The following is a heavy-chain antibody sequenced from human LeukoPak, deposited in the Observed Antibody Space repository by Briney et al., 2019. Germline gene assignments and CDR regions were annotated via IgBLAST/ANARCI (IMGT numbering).Heavy chain of an antibody. CDR1: GFTLSVYW. CDR2: IKEDGSEK. CDR3: ARYGSYGSYFDY. Sequence: GGSLRLSCVASGFTLSVYWMSWVRQAPGRGLEWVANIKEDGSEKYYVDSVKGRFTIFRDNAKNSLYLQMSSLSAEDTAVYYCARYGSYGSYFDYWGQGTLVTVSS. J-gene: IGHJ4*02. D-gene: IGHD5-18*01. V-gene: IGHV3-7*01.